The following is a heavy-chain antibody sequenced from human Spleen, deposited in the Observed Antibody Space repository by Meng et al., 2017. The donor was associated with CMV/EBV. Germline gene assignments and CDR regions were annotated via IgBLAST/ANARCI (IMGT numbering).Heavy chain of an antibody. CDR1: GGTFSSYA. D-gene: IGHD2-2*01. J-gene: IGHJ6*02. CDR3: AKDIASVVVPAAIRYYYYYGMDV. CDR2: IIPIFGTA. Sequence: SVKVSCKASGGTFSSYAISWVRQAPGQGLEWMGGIIPIFGTANYAQKFQGRVTITTDESTSTAYMELSSQRSEDTAVYYCAKDIASVVVPAAIRYYYYYGMDVWGQGTTVTVSS. V-gene: IGHV1-69*05.